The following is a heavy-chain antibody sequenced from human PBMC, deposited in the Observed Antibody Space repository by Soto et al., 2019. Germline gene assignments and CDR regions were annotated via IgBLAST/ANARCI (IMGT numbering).Heavy chain of an antibody. CDR1: GFTFSSYA. D-gene: IGHD3-10*01. CDR3: AKAAQLPHYYGSGSYYGGYYYYGMDV. Sequence: GGSLRLSCAASGFTFSSYAMSWVRQAPGKGLEWVSAISGSGGSTYYADSVKGRFTISRDNSKNTLYLQMNSLRAEDTAVYYCAKAAQLPHYYGSGSYYGGYYYYGMDVWGQGTTVTVSS. J-gene: IGHJ6*02. V-gene: IGHV3-23*01. CDR2: ISGSGGST.